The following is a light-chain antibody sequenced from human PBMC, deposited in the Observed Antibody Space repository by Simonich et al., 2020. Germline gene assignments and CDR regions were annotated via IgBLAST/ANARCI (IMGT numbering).Light chain of an antibody. CDR2: DVS. V-gene: IGLV2-14*03. Sequence: QSALTQPASVSGSPGQSITISCTGTSSDVGGYNYVSWYQQHPGKAPKLMIYDVSQRPSVVSNRFSGSKSGNTASLTISGLQAEDEADYYCSSYTSSSTLFGGGTKLTVL. J-gene: IGLJ3*02. CDR3: SSYTSSSTL. CDR1: SSDVGGYNY.